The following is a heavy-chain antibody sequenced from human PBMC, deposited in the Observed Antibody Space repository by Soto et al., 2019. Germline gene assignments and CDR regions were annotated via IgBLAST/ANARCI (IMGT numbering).Heavy chain of an antibody. CDR3: ATLARTKYFDY. CDR2: ISTSGDGT. CDR1: GFTFSSYA. Sequence: EVQLLESGGGLVQPGGSLRLSCAASGFTFSSYAMTWVRQAPGKGLEWVSGISTSGDGTYYADSVKGRFTISRDNSKNTLCLQMKSLRAEDTAVYYCATLARTKYFDYWGQGTLVTVSS. V-gene: IGHV3-23*01. D-gene: IGHD2-8*01. J-gene: IGHJ4*02.